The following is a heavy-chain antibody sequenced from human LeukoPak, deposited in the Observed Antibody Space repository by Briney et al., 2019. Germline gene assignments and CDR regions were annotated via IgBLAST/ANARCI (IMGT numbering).Heavy chain of an antibody. CDR3: ARDLDFGVVTGYFDY. D-gene: IGHD3-3*01. V-gene: IGHV4-38-2*02. Sequence: SETLCLTCTVSGYSISSGYYWGWIRQPPGKGLEWIGSIYHSGSTYYNPSLKSRVTISVDTSKNQFSLKLSSVTAADTAVYYCARDLDFGVVTGYFDYWGQGTLVTVSS. CDR2: IYHSGST. J-gene: IGHJ4*02. CDR1: GYSISSGYY.